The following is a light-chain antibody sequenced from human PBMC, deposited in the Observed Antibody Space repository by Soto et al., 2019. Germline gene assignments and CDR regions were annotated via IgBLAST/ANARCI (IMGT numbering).Light chain of an antibody. J-gene: IGLJ1*01. CDR1: SDVGGYDY. CDR2: EVS. CDR3: TSYAGNDVYV. V-gene: IGLV2-8*01. Sequence: SDVGGYDYVSWYQQHPGKAPKLMIYEVSKRPSGVPDRFSASKSGNTASLTVSGLQAEDEAHYHCTSYAGNDVYVFGTGTKVTVL.